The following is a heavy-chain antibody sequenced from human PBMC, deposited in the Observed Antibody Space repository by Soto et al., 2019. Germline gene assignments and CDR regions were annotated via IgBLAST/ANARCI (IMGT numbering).Heavy chain of an antibody. Sequence: GSLRLSCAASEFTFSNYAMHWVRQAPGKGLQWLAVISYDGNNKYYAHSVEGRFTISRDNSKNTVYLQMNSLRLEDTAVYYCARGPSYSDSYFDHWGQGTLVTVSS. CDR3: ARGPSYSDSYFDH. J-gene: IGHJ4*02. D-gene: IGHD4-17*01. CDR2: ISYDGNNK. CDR1: EFTFSNYA. V-gene: IGHV3-30*03.